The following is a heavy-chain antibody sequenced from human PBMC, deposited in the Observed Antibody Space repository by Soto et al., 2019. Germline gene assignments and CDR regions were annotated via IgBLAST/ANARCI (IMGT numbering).Heavy chain of an antibody. J-gene: IGHJ6*02. CDR2: TSGSGGGT. CDR1: GFTFSRYA. CDR3: AKVRQSSEEYDFWTGYRVPSFYDYGMDV. V-gene: IGHV3-23*01. D-gene: IGHD3-3*01. Sequence: GGSLRLSCAASGFTFSRYAMSWVRQAPGKGLEWVSATSGSGGGTHYADSVKGRFTISRDNSKNTLFLQMNSLRAEDTAVYYCAKVRQSSEEYDFWTGYRVPSFYDYGMDVWGQGTTVTV.